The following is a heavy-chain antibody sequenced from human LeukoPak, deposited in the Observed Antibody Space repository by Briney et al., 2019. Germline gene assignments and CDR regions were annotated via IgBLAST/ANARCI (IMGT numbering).Heavy chain of an antibody. CDR1: GFTFADYG. J-gene: IGHJ4*02. Sequence: GGSLRLSCEDSGFTFADYGLSWVRQAPGKGLEWVAGINWSGDNTFYADSVKGRFTISRDNTKKTLYLQMNNLRGEDTATYYCARDLSSNWNNLAYWGQGTLVTVSS. V-gene: IGHV3-20*04. CDR3: ARDLSSNWNNLAY. D-gene: IGHD1/OR15-1a*01. CDR2: INWSGDNT.